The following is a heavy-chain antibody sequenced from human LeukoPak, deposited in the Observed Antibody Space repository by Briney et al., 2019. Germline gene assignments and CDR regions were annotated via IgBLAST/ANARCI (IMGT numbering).Heavy chain of an antibody. Sequence: SVKVSCKASGGSFSGYAISWVRQAPGQGLEWMGRIIPIFGTAHYAQKFQGRVTITTDESTSTAYMELSSLRSEDTAMYYCAREDSSGWSADYMDVWGKGTAVTVSS. CDR1: GGSFSGYA. CDR2: IIPIFGTA. V-gene: IGHV1-69*05. J-gene: IGHJ6*03. D-gene: IGHD6-19*01. CDR3: AREDSSGWSADYMDV.